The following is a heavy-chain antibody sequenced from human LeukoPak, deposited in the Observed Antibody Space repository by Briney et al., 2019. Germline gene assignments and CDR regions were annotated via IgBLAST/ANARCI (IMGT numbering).Heavy chain of an antibody. CDR3: ARDRGSGSFNRKYYYYGMDV. Sequence: ASVKVSCKASGYTFTSYYMHWVRQAPGQGLEWMGIINPSGGSTSYAQKFQGRVTMTRDTSTSTVYMELSSLRSEDTAVYYCARDRGSGSFNRKYYYYGMDVWGKGTTVTVSS. D-gene: IGHD3-10*01. V-gene: IGHV1-46*01. J-gene: IGHJ6*04. CDR2: INPSGGST. CDR1: GYTFTSYY.